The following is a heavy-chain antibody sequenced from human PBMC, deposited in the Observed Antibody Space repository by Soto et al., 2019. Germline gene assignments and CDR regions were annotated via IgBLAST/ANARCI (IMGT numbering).Heavy chain of an antibody. V-gene: IGHV1-2*04. J-gene: IGHJ6*02. Sequence: ASVKVACKASGYTFTGYYMHWVRRAPGQGLEWMGWINPNSGGTNYAQKFQGWVTMTRDTSISTAYMELSRLRSDDTAVYYCARGMVRGAPNYGMDVWGQGTTATVSS. CDR1: GYTFTGYY. CDR2: INPNSGGT. CDR3: ARGMVRGAPNYGMDV. D-gene: IGHD3-10*01.